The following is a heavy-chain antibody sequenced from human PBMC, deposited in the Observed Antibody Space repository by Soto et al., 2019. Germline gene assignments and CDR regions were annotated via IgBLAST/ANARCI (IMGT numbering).Heavy chain of an antibody. V-gene: IGHV3-23*01. CDR2: ISGSGGST. CDR3: ARGFSAAKGYPTYL. J-gene: IGHJ1*01. Sequence: SLRLSCSASGFTFSSFAMSWVRQAPGKGLDWVSAISGSGGSTYSADSVKGRFTISRDNSKNTLYLQMSSLRAEDTAVYYCARGFSAAKGYPTYLWGQGSL. CDR1: GFTFSSFA. D-gene: IGHD2-15*01.